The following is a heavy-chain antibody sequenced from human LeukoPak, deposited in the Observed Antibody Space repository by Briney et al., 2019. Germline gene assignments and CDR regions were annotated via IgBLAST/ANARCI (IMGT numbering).Heavy chain of an antibody. J-gene: IGHJ4*02. CDR1: GYTFIGYY. Sequence: GASVKVSCKASGYTFIGYYIHWVRQAPGQGLEWMGWINPNGGGTNYGEQFQGRVTMTRDTSFNTAYMEVSGLRYDDTAVYYCARDRRYFGSGSSIDYWGQGTMVTVSS. CDR3: ARDRRYFGSGSSIDY. CDR2: INPNGGGT. V-gene: IGHV1-2*02. D-gene: IGHD3-10*01.